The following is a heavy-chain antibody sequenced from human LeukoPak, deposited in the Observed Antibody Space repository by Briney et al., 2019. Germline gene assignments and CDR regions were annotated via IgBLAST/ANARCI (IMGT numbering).Heavy chain of an antibody. CDR3: ARDQGGYTYSHDY. V-gene: IGHV4-4*02. D-gene: IGHD5-18*01. CDR2: IYHDGST. Sequence: SETLSLTCAVSGGSISSNNWWIWVRQSPEKGLEWSGEIYHDGSTNYNPSLKSRVTISMDKSKNQLSLKLNFVTAADTAVYYCARDQGGYTYSHDYWGQGTLVTVSS. J-gene: IGHJ4*02. CDR1: GGSISSNNW.